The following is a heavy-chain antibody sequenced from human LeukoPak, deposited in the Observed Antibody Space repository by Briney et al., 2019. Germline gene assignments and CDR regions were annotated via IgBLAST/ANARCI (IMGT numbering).Heavy chain of an antibody. CDR2: INSDGSST. J-gene: IGHJ4*02. D-gene: IGHD6-19*01. V-gene: IGHV3-74*01. CDR1: GFTFSSYW. CDR3: ARERGGWYEGYFDY. Sequence: GGSLRLSCAASGFTFSSYWMHWVRQAPGEGLVWVSRINSDGSSTSYADSVKGRFTISRDNAKNTLYLQMNSLRAEDTAVYYCARERGGWYEGYFDYWGQGTLVTVSS.